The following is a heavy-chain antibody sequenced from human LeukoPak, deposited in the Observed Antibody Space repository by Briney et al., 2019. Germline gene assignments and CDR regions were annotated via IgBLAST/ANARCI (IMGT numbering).Heavy chain of an antibody. CDR1: GYTFTSYG. D-gene: IGHD3-10*01. CDR2: ISAYNGNT. V-gene: IGHV1-18*01. J-gene: IGHJ6*02. CDR3: AREPPMVRGVILGMDV. Sequence: GASVKVSCKASGYTFTSYGISWVRQAPGQGLAWMGWISAYNGNTNYAQKLQGRVTMTTDTSTSTAYMELRSLRSDDTAVYYCAREPPMVRGVILGMDVWGQGTTVTVSS.